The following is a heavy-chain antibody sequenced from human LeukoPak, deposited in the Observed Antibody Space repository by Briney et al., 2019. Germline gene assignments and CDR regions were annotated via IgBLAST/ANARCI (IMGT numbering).Heavy chain of an antibody. CDR3: TTGRRGYYDSSGYL. CDR2: IKSKTDSGAT. D-gene: IGHD3-22*01. CDR1: GFTFSNAW. J-gene: IGHJ4*02. V-gene: IGHV3-15*07. Sequence: PGGSLRLSCAASGFTFSNAWMNWVRQAPGKGLEWVGRIKSKTDSGATDYAAPVKGRFTISRDDSKNTLYLQMNSLKTEDTAVYYCTTGRRGYYDSSGYLWGQGTLVTVSS.